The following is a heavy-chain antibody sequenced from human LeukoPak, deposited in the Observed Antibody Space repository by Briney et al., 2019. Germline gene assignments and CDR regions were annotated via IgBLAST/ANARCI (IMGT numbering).Heavy chain of an antibody. J-gene: IGHJ4*02. CDR2: INSDGSST. CDR1: GFTFSSYW. CDR3: ARALKDDFWSGYSTHYDY. V-gene: IGHV3-74*01. Sequence: GSLRLSCAASGFTFSSYWMHWVRQAPGKGLVWVSRINSDGSSTSYADSVKGRFTIPRDNAKNTLYLQMNSLRAEDTAVYYCARALKDDFWSGYSTHYDYWGQGTLVTVSS. D-gene: IGHD3-3*01.